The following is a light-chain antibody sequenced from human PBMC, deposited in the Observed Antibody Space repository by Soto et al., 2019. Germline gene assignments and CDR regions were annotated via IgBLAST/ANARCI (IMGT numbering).Light chain of an antibody. CDR2: GAS. Sequence: EIVLTQSPGTLSLSPGERATLSCGASQSVSSSYLAWYQQKPGQAPRLLIYGASNRATGIPDRFSGSGSGTDFTLTISRLEPEDVAVYYCQQYGHSSPWTFGQGTKVEIK. CDR1: QSVSSSY. J-gene: IGKJ1*01. V-gene: IGKV3-20*01. CDR3: QQYGHSSPWT.